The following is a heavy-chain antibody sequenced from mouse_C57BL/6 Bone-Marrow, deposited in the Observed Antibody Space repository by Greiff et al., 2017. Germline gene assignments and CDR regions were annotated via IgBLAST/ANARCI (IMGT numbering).Heavy chain of an antibody. CDR1: GFSLTSYG. CDR2: IWRGGST. V-gene: IGHV2-5*01. J-gene: IGHJ4*01. CDR3: AKDGGSYAMDY. Sequence: VQLQQSGPGLVQPSQSLSITCTVSGFSLTSYGVHWVRQSPGKGLEWLGVIWRGGSTDYNAAFMSRLSITKDNSKSQIFIKMSSLQADDTARYCCAKDGGSYAMDYWGQGASVTVSS.